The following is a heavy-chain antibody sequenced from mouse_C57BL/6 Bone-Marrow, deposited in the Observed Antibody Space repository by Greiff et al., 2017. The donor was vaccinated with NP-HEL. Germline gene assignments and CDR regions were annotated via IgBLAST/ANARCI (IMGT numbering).Heavy chain of an antibody. J-gene: IGHJ4*01. CDR1: GYTFTSYG. CDR2: IYPRSGNT. D-gene: IGHD1-1*01. V-gene: IGHV1-81*01. Sequence: QVQLQQSGAELAKPGASVKLSCKASGYTFTSYGISWVKQRTGQGLEWIGEIYPRSGNTYYNEKFKGKATLTADKSSSTAYMELRSLTSEDSAVYFCARGHHITTVVATRAMDYWGQGTSVTVSS. CDR3: ARGHHITTVVATRAMDY.